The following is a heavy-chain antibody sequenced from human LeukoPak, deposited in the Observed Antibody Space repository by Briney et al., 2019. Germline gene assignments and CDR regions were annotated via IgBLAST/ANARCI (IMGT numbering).Heavy chain of an antibody. J-gene: IGHJ4*02. V-gene: IGHV4-39*07. CDR2: IYYSGST. D-gene: IGHD4-17*01. CDR1: GGSISSSSYH. CDR3: ARDTVTTPFDY. Sequence: SETLSLTCTVSGGSISSSSYHWGWIRQPPGKGLEWIGSIYYSGSTYYNPSLKSRVTISVDTSKNQFSLKLSSVTAADTAVYYCARDTVTTPFDYWGQGTLVTVSS.